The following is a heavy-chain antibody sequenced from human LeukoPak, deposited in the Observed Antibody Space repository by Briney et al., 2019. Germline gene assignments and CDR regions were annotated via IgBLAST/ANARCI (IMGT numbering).Heavy chain of an antibody. CDR2: IKQDGSEK. CDR3: ARLQYSFLYGSGSYGVDY. Sequence: GGSLRLSCAASGFTFSSYWMSWVRQAPGKGLEWVANIKQDGSEKFCVDSVKGRFSISRDNAKNSLYLQMNSLRAEDTAVYYCARLQYSFLYGSGSYGVDYWGQGTLVTVSS. D-gene: IGHD3-10*01. J-gene: IGHJ4*02. V-gene: IGHV3-7*01. CDR1: GFTFSSYW.